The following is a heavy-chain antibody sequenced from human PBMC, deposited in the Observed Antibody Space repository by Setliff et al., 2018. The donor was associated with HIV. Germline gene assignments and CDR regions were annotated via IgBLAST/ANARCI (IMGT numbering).Heavy chain of an antibody. J-gene: IGHJ4*02. CDR2: MKPSSDAT. CDR1: GYTFTSYG. Sequence: ASVKVSCKASGYTFTSYGISWVRQAPGQGLEWMGAMKPSSDATFYAQKLQDRVTMTRDTSTNTVYMELSSLSSEDTAVYYCVRERAGGLFDYWGQGTLVTVS. V-gene: IGHV1-18*01. CDR3: VRERAGGLFDY. D-gene: IGHD3-10*01.